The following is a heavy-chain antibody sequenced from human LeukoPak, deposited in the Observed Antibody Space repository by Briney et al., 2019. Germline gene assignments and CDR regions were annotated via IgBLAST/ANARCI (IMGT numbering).Heavy chain of an antibody. J-gene: IGHJ4*02. CDR1: AYGFTTYW. CDR2: IYPGDFDT. V-gene: IGHV5-51*01. CDR3: ASAPTPYYFDS. Sequence: GKSLKISCQGSAYGFTTYWIGWVRQMPGKGLEWRGIIYPGDFDTRYSPSFQGQVTISADKSFSTAYLQWNSLKASDTAIYYCASAPTPYYFDSWGQGTLVTVSS.